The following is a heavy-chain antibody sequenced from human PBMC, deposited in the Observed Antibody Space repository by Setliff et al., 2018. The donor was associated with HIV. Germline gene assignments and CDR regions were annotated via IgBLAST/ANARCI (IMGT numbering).Heavy chain of an antibody. CDR2: TIPMFGTA. Sequence: ASVKVSCKASGGTFGIYRISWVRQAPGQGLEWMGGTIPMFGTANYAQKFQGRVTITTDESTNTGYMELSSLRSEDTAVYYCARGLEIDYWGQGTLVTV. CDR3: ARGLEIDY. J-gene: IGHJ4*02. D-gene: IGHD1-1*01. V-gene: IGHV1-69*05. CDR1: GGTFGIYR.